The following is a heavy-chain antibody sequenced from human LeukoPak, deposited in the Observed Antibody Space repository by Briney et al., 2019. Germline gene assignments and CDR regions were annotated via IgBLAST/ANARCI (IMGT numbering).Heavy chain of an antibody. CDR1: GFTFSRHT. Sequence: PGGSLRLSCAASGFTFSRHTMNWVRQAPGKGLEWVGRIKSKTDGGTTDYAAPVKGRFTISRDDSKNTLYLQMNSLKTEDTAVYYCTTLRYFDWRGDYWGQGTLVTVSS. CDR2: IKSKTDGGTT. D-gene: IGHD3-9*01. J-gene: IGHJ4*02. V-gene: IGHV3-15*01. CDR3: TTLRYFDWRGDY.